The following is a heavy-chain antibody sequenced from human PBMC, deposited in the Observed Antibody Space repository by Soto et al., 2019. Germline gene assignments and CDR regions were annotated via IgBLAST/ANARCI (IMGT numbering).Heavy chain of an antibody. J-gene: IGHJ4*02. Sequence: QVQLVQSGAEVKKFAASVKVSCKASGYTFSSYSIAWVRQAPGQGLEWMGRINPDNGNTNYARNLQGRVTMTTDTATSTAYMELRSLKSDDTAVYYCARETLNAGPSDYWGQGTLVTASS. CDR3: ARETLNAGPSDY. V-gene: IGHV1-18*04. CDR2: INPDNGNT. D-gene: IGHD3-10*01. CDR1: GYTFSSYS.